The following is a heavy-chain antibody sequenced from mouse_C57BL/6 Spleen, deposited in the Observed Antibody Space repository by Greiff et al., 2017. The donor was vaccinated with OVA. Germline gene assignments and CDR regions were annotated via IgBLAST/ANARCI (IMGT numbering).Heavy chain of an antibody. D-gene: IGHD2-4*01. Sequence: EVQLVESGGDLVKPGGSLKLSCAASGFTFSSYGMSWVRQTPDKRLEWVATISSGGSYTYYPDSVKGRFTISRDNAKNTLYLHMSSLQSEDTAMYYCARWGLRGDFDVWGTGTTVTVSS. J-gene: IGHJ1*03. CDR2: ISSGGSYT. CDR3: ARWGLRGDFDV. CDR1: GFTFSSYG. V-gene: IGHV5-6*01.